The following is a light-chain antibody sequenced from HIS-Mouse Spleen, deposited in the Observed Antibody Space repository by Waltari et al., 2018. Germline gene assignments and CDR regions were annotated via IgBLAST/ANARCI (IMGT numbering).Light chain of an antibody. CDR3: CSYAGSSTLV. J-gene: IGLJ2*01. CDR2: EGS. Sequence: QSALTQPASASGSPGQSITIPCTGTSRDVGRYNLVSWYQQHPGKAPKLMIYEGSKRPSGVSNRFSGSKSGNTASLTISGLQAEDEADYYCCSYAGSSTLVFGGGTKLTVL. CDR1: SRDVGRYNL. V-gene: IGLV2-23*01.